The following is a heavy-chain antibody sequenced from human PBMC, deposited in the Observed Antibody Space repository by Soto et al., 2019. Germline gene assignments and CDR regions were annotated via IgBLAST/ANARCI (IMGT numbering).Heavy chain of an antibody. CDR1: GGTFTKYA. D-gene: IGHD2-21*02. CDR3: ALALGLYCDDDCSMHYFDY. V-gene: IGHV1-69*01. J-gene: IGHJ4*02. CDR2: IIPMFGTA. Sequence: QVQLVQSGAEVKKPGSSVRVSCKASGGTFTKYAISWVRQAPGQGLEWMGGIIPMFGTANHAQKFQGRVTIIADEFTSTAYMELSSLRSEDTAVYYCALALGLYCDDDCSMHYFDYWGQGTLVTVSS.